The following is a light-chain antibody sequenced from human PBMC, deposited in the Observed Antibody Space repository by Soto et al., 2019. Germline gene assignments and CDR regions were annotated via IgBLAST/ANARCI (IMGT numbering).Light chain of an antibody. CDR2: SNN. V-gene: IGLV1-44*01. J-gene: IGLJ3*02. CDR3: AAWDDSLNGWV. CDR1: SSNIGSNT. Sequence: QSVLTQPPSASGTPGQRVTISCSGSSSNIGSNTVNWYQQLPGTAPKLLIYSNNHRPSGVPDRFSGSKSGTSASLGIIGLQSEDEADYYCAAWDDSLNGWVFGGGTKLTVL.